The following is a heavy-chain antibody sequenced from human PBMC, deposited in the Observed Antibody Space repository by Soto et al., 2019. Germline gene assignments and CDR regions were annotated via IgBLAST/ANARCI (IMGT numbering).Heavy chain of an antibody. Sequence: GGSLRLSCAASGFTFSAYAMHWVRQAPGKGLEWMTFISYDGSHRYYADSVKGRFTISRDNSKNTLSLQMSSLRAEDTAVYYCAKETSNPLVYWGQGNLVTGSS. CDR2: ISYDGSHR. V-gene: IGHV3-30*18. CDR1: GFTFSAYA. CDR3: AKETSNPLVY. D-gene: IGHD3-3*02. J-gene: IGHJ4*02.